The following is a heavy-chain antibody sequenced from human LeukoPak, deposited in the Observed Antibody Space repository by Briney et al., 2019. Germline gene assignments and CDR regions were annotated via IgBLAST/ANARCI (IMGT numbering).Heavy chain of an antibody. D-gene: IGHD6-19*01. CDR2: MNPNSGNT. CDR1: GYTFTSYD. V-gene: IGHV1-8*01. Sequence: ASVKVSCKASGYTFTSYDINWVRQATGQGLEWMGWMNPNSGNTGYAQKFQGRVTMTRNTSISTAYMELSSLRSEDTAVYYCARTEQWLVPDDYWGQGTLVTVSS. J-gene: IGHJ4*02. CDR3: ARTEQWLVPDDY.